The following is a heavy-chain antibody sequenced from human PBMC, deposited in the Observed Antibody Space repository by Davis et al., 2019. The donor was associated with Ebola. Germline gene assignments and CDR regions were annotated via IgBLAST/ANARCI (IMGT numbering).Heavy chain of an antibody. CDR2: INPSGGST. CDR1: GGTFSSYA. Sequence: ASVKVSCKASGGTFSSYAISWVRQAPGQGLEWMGIINPSGGSTSYAQKFQGRVTMTRDTSTSTVYMELSSLRSEDTAVYYCARSWVGATHYFDYWGQGTLVTVSS. J-gene: IGHJ4*02. D-gene: IGHD2-15*01. V-gene: IGHV1-46*01. CDR3: ARSWVGATHYFDY.